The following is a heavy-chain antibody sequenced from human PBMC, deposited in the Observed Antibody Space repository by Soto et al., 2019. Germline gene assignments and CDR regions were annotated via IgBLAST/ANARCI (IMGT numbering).Heavy chain of an antibody. V-gene: IGHV3-7*01. CDR2: IKADGSEK. J-gene: IGHJ5*02. CDR3: ARAGLPYAYDL. D-gene: IGHD2-21*01. CDR1: GFSFSGYW. Sequence: EVQLVESGGGLVQPGGSLRLSCAASGFSFSGYWMGWVRQAPGRGLERVANIKADGSEKYYMDSVRGRFTISRDNAKNSLYLQMTSLSVDDTALYYCARAGLPYAYDLWGQGTLVTVSS.